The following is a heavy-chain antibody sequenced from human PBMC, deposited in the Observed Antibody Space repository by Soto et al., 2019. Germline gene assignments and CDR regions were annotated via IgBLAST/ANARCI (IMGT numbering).Heavy chain of an antibody. Sequence: SQTLSLTCAISGDSVSSNTAAWNWIRQSPSRGLEWLGRTYYRSKWYNDYEVFVKSRITINPDTTKNQFSLQLDSVTPEDTAVYYCARVSSGSNYRKADHYHYGIDVWGQGTTVTVSS. D-gene: IGHD1-26*01. J-gene: IGHJ6*02. V-gene: IGHV6-1*01. CDR3: ARVSSGSNYRKADHYHYGIDV. CDR2: TYYRSKWYN. CDR1: GDSVSSNTAA.